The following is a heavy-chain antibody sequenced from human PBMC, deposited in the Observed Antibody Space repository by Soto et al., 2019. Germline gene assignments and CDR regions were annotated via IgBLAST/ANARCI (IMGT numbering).Heavy chain of an antibody. Sequence: AASVKVSCKASGGTFSSYVISWVRQAPGQGLEWMGGIIPIFGTANYAQKFQGRVTITADESTSTAYMELSSLRSEDTAVYYCAFRVVANLYWYFDLWGRGTLVTVSS. CDR3: AFRVVANLYWYFDL. D-gene: IGHD5-12*01. CDR1: GGTFSSYV. CDR2: IIPIFGTA. V-gene: IGHV1-69*13. J-gene: IGHJ2*01.